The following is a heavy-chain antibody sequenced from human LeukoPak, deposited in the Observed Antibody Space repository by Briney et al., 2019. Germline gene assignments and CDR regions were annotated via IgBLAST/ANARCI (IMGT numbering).Heavy chain of an antibody. Sequence: ASVKVSCKASGYTFTSYDVNWVRQATGQGLEWMGWMNPNSGNTGLAQKFQGRVTLTRDTSLSTAYMELSNLRSDDTAVYYCARASVVSNYYDSSGYYDWGQGTLVTVSS. CDR3: ARASVVSNYYDSSGYYD. D-gene: IGHD3-22*01. CDR2: MNPNSGNT. J-gene: IGHJ4*02. CDR1: GYTFTSYD. V-gene: IGHV1-8*01.